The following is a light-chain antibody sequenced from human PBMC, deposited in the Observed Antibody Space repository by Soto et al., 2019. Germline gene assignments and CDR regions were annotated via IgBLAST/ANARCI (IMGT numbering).Light chain of an antibody. J-gene: IGKJ4*01. CDR1: QSVPSSY. V-gene: IGKV3-20*01. CDR2: TAS. CDR3: QQYGTAPLT. Sequence: EIVLTQSLGILSLSPGERATLSCRASQSVPSSYLAWYQQKPGQAPRLLIFTASTRATGIPDRFSGSGFGTDFTLTISRLEPEDSAVYYCQQYGTAPLTFGGGAKVEI.